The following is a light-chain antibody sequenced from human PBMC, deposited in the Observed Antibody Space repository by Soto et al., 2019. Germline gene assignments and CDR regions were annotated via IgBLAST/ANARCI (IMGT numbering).Light chain of an antibody. J-gene: IGKJ4*01. Sequence: EGVMTQSPATLSLSPGEGATLSCRASQSVGGDVAWYQQKPGQAPRLLIFGATTRPTGIPARFSGIGSVTEFTLTIRSLQSDDSGVYYCQQYNKWPLTFGGGTKVEI. V-gene: IGKV3-15*01. CDR2: GAT. CDR1: QSVGGD. CDR3: QQYNKWPLT.